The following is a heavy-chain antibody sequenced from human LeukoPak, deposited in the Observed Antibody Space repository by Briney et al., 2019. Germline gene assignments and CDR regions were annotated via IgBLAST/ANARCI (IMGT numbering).Heavy chain of an antibody. D-gene: IGHD2-15*01. CDR3: ARDLGLYCSGGSCYSYLNWFDP. J-gene: IGHJ5*02. Sequence: SETLSLTCAVYGGSFSGYYWSWIRQPPGKGLEWIGEINHSGSTNYNPSLKSRVTISVDKSKNQFSLKLSSVTAADTAVYYCARDLGLYCSGGSCYSYLNWFDPWGQGTLVTVSS. CDR1: GGSFSGYY. CDR2: INHSGST. V-gene: IGHV4-34*01.